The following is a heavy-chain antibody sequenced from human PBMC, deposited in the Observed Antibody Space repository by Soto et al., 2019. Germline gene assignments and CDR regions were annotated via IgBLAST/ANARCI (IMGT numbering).Heavy chain of an antibody. J-gene: IGHJ4*02. CDR3: ARSRHSGSYFFDY. D-gene: IGHD5-12*01. Sequence: SETLSLTCTVSGGSISSGAYSWSWIRQPPGKGLEWIAYIHNTGSPYYNLSLKSRLTISLDTSKNQFSLSLSSVTAADTAVYYCARSRHSGSYFFDYWGQGILVTASS. CDR2: IHNTGSP. CDR1: GGSISSGAYS. V-gene: IGHV4-30-4*01.